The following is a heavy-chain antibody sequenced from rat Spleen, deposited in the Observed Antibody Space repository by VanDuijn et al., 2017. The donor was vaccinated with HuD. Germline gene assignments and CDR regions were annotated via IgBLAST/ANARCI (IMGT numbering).Heavy chain of an antibody. Sequence: EVQLVESGGGLVQPGGSLKLSCIASGFTFNNYWMTWIRQAPGKGLEWVASITNTGGSIYYPDSVKGRFTISRDPAQNTLYLQMDSLRSEDTATYYCTTSNYYSSFIYLDAWGQGASVTVSS. V-gene: IGHV5-31*01. D-gene: IGHD1-2*01. CDR2: ITNTGGSI. CDR1: GFTFNNYW. J-gene: IGHJ4*01. CDR3: TTSNYYSSFIYLDA.